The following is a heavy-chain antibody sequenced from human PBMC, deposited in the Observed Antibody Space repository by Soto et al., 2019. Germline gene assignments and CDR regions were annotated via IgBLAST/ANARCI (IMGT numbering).Heavy chain of an antibody. CDR3: ATALHLGELFTPDV. CDR2: MNPNSGNT. Sequence: ASVKVSCKASGYTFTSYDINWVRQATGQGLEWMGWMNPNSGNTGYAQKFQGRVTMTRNTSISTAYMELSSLRSEDTAVYYCATALHLGELFTPDVWGKGTTVTVSS. CDR1: GYTFTSYD. D-gene: IGHD3-16*01. V-gene: IGHV1-8*01. J-gene: IGHJ6*04.